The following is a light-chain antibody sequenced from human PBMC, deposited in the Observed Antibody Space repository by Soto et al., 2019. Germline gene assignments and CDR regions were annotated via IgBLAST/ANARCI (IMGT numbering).Light chain of an antibody. CDR3: QQYGSSPVT. J-gene: IGKJ5*01. CDR2: GAS. V-gene: IGKV3-20*01. CDR1: QSVSNNY. Sequence: EIVLTQPPATLSLSPGERATLSCRASQSVSNNYLAWYQQKPGQAPRLLIYGASSRATGIPDRFSGSGSGTDFTLTISRLEPEDFAVYYCQQYGSSPVTFGQGTRLEIK.